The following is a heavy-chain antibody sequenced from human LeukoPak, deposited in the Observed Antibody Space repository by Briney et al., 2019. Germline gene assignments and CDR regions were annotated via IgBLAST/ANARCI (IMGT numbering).Heavy chain of an antibody. V-gene: IGHV1-2*02. CDR1: VYTFSGYY. D-gene: IGHD1-26*01. CDR3: ARDRVPYSGSYNPFDY. J-gene: IGHJ4*02. Sequence: ASVKVSCKASVYTFSGYYMHWVRQAPGQGLEWMGLINPNSGATNYPQKFQGRVTMTRDTSISTAYMELRSLRSDDTAVYYCARDRVPYSGSYNPFDYWGQGTLVTVSS. CDR2: INPNSGAT.